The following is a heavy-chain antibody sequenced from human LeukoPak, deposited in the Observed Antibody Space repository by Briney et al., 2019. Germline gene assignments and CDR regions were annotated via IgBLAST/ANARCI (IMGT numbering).Heavy chain of an antibody. J-gene: IGHJ6*02. CDR3: ARDKLGYYGSGSYKGYYYYGMDV. CDR2: ISAHNGNT. D-gene: IGHD3-10*01. V-gene: IGHV1-18*01. Sequence: GASVKVSCKASGYSFITYGISWVRQAPEQGLEWMGWISAHNGNTDYVQNVQGRVTMTTDTSTSTAYMELRSLRSDGTAVYYCARDKLGYYGSGSYKGYYYYGMDVWGQGTTVAVSS. CDR1: GYSFITYG.